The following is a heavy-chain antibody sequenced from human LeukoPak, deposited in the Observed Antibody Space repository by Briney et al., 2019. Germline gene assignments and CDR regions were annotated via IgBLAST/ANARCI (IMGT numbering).Heavy chain of an antibody. Sequence: AGGSLRLSCAASGFTVSSYAMTWVRQAPGKGLEWVSVISSSSYYADSVKGRFTISRDSSKKTVYLQMNSLRVEDTAVYYCARDRAQDYGDYLNAFDIWGQGTMVTVSS. J-gene: IGHJ3*02. CDR3: ARDRAQDYGDYLNAFDI. V-gene: IGHV3-23*01. CDR2: ISSSS. D-gene: IGHD4-17*01. CDR1: GFTVSSYA.